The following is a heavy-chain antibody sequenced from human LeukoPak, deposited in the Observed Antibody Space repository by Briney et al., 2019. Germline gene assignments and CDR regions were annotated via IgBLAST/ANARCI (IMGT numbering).Heavy chain of an antibody. CDR2: IYYSGST. V-gene: IGHV4-30-4*01. D-gene: IGHD4-17*01. CDR3: ARGTSGDYVNY. CDR1: GGSISNGDYY. J-gene: IGHJ4*02. Sequence: PSETLYLTCTVSGGSISNGDYYGSWIRQPPGKGLEWIGYIYYSGSTYYNPSLKSRVTISVDTSKNQFSLKLSSVTAADTAVYYCARGTSGDYVNYWGRGTLVTASS.